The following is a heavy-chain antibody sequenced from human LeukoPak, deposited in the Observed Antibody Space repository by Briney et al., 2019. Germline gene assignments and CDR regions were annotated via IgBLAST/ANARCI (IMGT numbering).Heavy chain of an antibody. CDR1: GGSISSSSYY. D-gene: IGHD2-2*01. CDR3: ARDPLYCNSTSCYLPFDY. V-gene: IGHV4-39*02. CDR2: IYYSGST. J-gene: IGHJ4*02. Sequence: PSETLSLTCTVSGGSISSSSYYWGWIRQPPGKGLEWIGSIYYSGSTYYNPSLKSRVTISVDTSKNQFSLKLSSVTAADTAVYYCARDPLYCNSTSCYLPFDYWGQGTLVTVSS.